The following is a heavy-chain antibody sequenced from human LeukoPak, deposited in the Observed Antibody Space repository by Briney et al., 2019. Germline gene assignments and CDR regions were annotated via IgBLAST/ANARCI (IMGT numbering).Heavy chain of an antibody. CDR2: ISSGGATV. J-gene: IGHJ4*02. V-gene: IGHV3-48*03. CDR3: AKDPVALDY. Sequence: GGSLRLSCTASGFTFSSFEMHWVRQAPGKGLEWISYISSGGATVYYADSVKGRFTISRDNAKNSLYLQMNSLRAEDTAVYYCAKDPVALDYWGQGTLVTVSS. D-gene: IGHD2-15*01. CDR1: GFTFSSFE.